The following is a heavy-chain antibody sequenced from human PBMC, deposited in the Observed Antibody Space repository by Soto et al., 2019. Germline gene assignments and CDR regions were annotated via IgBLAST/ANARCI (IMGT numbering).Heavy chain of an antibody. J-gene: IGHJ6*02. CDR1: GFTFSSYA. V-gene: IGHV3-23*01. Sequence: GGSLRLSCAASGFTFSSYAMSWVRQAPGKGLEWVSAISGSGGSTYYADSVKGRFTISRDNSKNTLYLQMTSLRAEDTAVYYCAKDRLAFPPKSYYYYYGMDVWGQGTTVTVSS. CDR2: ISGSGGST. D-gene: IGHD3-16*01. CDR3: AKDRLAFPPKSYYYYYGMDV.